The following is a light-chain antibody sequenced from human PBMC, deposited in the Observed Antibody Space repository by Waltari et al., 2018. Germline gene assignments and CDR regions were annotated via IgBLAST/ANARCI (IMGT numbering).Light chain of an antibody. Sequence: SSELTQDPAVSVALGQTVRITCQGDSLRSYYASWYQQKPGQAPVLVIYGKNNRPSGIPDRFSVSSSGNTASLTITWAQAEDEADYYCNSRDSSGNHYVFGTGTKVTVL. J-gene: IGLJ1*01. CDR2: GKN. V-gene: IGLV3-19*01. CDR1: SLRSYY. CDR3: NSRDSSGNHYV.